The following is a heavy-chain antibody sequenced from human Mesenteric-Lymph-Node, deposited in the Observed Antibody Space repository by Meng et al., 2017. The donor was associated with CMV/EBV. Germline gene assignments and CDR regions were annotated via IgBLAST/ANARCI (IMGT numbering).Heavy chain of an antibody. Sequence: SGASLSRDKCYWSCIRQHPGQGLAWIWYISYPGRNYYNPSLNSRVTISSDTSNNQFSLHLSSVTAADTAVYYCARDRGFYGGNSFDSWGQGMLVTVSS. J-gene: IGHJ4*02. CDR2: ISYPGRN. CDR1: GASLSRDKCY. D-gene: IGHD4-23*01. V-gene: IGHV4-31*02. CDR3: ARDRGFYGGNSFDS.